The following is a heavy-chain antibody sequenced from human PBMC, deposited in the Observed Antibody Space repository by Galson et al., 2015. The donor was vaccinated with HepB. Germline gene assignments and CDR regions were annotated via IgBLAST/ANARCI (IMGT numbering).Heavy chain of an antibody. D-gene: IGHD1-1*01. J-gene: IGHJ6*02. V-gene: IGHV3-33*08. Sequence: SLRLSCAASGFTFSSYGMHWVRQAPGKGLEWVAVIWYDGSNKYYADSVKGRFTISRDNSKNTLYLQMNSLRAEDTAVYYCAREPPPLNYYYYYYGMDVWGQGTTVTVSS. CDR1: GFTFSSYG. CDR2: IWYDGSNK. CDR3: AREPPPLNYYYYYYGMDV.